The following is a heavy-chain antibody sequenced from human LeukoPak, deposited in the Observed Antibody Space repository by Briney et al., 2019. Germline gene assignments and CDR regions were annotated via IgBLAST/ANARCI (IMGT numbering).Heavy chain of an antibody. CDR2: IKQDGSEK. V-gene: IGHV3-7*01. J-gene: IGHJ4*02. D-gene: IGHD6-13*01. Sequence: PGGSLRLSCAASGFTFSSYWMSWVRQAPGKGLEGVANIKQDGSEKYYVDSVKGRFTISRDNAKNSLYLQMNSLRAEDTAVYYCARDPYSSSWTGDYWGQGTLVTVSS. CDR3: ARDPYSSSWTGDY. CDR1: GFTFSSYW.